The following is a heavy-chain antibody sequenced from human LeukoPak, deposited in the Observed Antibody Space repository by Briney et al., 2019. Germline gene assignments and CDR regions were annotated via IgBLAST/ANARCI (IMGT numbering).Heavy chain of an antibody. D-gene: IGHD3-9*01. V-gene: IGHV3-74*01. J-gene: IGHJ4*02. CDR3: TTFGIDWSLSY. Sequence: GGSLRLSCAASGFIFSSWWMIWFRRLPGKGLVSVSHINTDGSYIRYADSVKGRFTISRDNAKNTLYLQMNSLRPEDTGVYYCTTFGIDWSLSYWGQGALVTVSS. CDR1: GFIFSSWW. CDR2: INTDGSYI.